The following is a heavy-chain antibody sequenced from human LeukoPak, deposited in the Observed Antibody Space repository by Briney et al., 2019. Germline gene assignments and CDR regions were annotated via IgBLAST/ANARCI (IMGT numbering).Heavy chain of an antibody. V-gene: IGHV4-39*01. Sequence: PSETLSLTCTVSGGSISSYYWGWIRQPPGKGLEWIGSFYYTGSTFYSPSLKSRVTISVDTSKNQFSLKLSSVTAADTAVYYCASESGYYENFDYWGQGTLVTVSS. J-gene: IGHJ4*02. D-gene: IGHD3-22*01. CDR2: FYYTGST. CDR1: GGSISSYY. CDR3: ASESGYYENFDY.